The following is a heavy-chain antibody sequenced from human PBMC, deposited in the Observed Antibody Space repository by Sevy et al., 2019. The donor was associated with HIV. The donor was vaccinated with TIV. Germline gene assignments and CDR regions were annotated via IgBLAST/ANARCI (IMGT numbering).Heavy chain of an antibody. Sequence: GGSLRLSCAASGFTFSSYWMSWVRQAPGKGLEWVANIKQDGSEKYYVDSVKGRFTISRDNAKNSLYLQMNSLRAEDTALYYCARIDSSPRGYSGYDTRDYYYGMDVWGQGTTVTVSS. CDR1: GFTFSSYW. CDR2: IKQDGSEK. D-gene: IGHD5-12*01. V-gene: IGHV3-7*01. J-gene: IGHJ6*02. CDR3: ARIDSSPRGYSGYDTRDYYYGMDV.